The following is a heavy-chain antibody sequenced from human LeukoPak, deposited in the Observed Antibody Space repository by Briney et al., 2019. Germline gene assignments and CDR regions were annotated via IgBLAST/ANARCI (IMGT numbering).Heavy chain of an antibody. Sequence: GASLRLSCAASGFLFRYYAMSWVRQAPGKGLEWVSPITCSGDTTYYADSVKDRFHISRDNSKNTLYVEMNTLRAEDTAVYYGAKWGGYDILTGYYVSDFWGQGALVTVSS. CDR2: ITCSGDTT. V-gene: IGHV3-23*01. CDR3: AKWGGYDILTGYYVSDF. D-gene: IGHD3-9*01. J-gene: IGHJ4*02. CDR1: GFLFRYYA.